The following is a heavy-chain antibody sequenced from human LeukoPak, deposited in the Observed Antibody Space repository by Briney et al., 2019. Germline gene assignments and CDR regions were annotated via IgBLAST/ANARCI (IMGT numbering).Heavy chain of an antibody. Sequence: ASVKVSCKASGYTFTSYDINWVRQATGQGLEWMGWINPNRGNTGYEQKFQGRVTMTRNTSISTAYMELSSLRSEDTAVYYCARHPYYGSGRYVIAMDVWGQGTTVTVSS. D-gene: IGHD3-10*01. V-gene: IGHV1-8*01. CDR3: ARHPYYGSGRYVIAMDV. J-gene: IGHJ6*02. CDR2: INPNRGNT. CDR1: GYTFTSYD.